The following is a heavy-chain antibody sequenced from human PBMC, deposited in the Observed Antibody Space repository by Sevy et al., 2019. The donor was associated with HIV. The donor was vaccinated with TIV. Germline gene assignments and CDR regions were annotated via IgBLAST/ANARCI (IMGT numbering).Heavy chain of an antibody. CDR1: GFTFSSYA. V-gene: IGHV3-30-3*01. D-gene: IGHD4-17*01. CDR2: ISYDGSNK. CDR3: ARDQHDYGGNLRTGWFDP. Sequence: GGSLRLSCAASGFTFSSYAMHWVRQAPGKGVEWVAVISYDGSNKYYADSVKGRFTISRDNSKNTLYLQMNSLRAEDTAVYYCARDQHDYGGNLRTGWFDPWGQGTLVTVSS. J-gene: IGHJ5*02.